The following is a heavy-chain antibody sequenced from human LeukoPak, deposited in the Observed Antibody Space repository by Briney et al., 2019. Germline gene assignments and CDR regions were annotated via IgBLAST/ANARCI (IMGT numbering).Heavy chain of an antibody. J-gene: IGHJ4*02. V-gene: IGHV1-3*01. CDR2: INADKGDT. CDR1: GYTLTELS. CDR3: ARDRSTIRGVAYFDY. Sequence: ASVKVSCKVSGYTLTELSMHWVRQAPGKGLEWMGWINADKGDTKYSQNFQGRVTITRDTSASTAYMELSSLRSEDTAVYYCARDRSTIRGVAYFDYWGQGTLVTVSS. D-gene: IGHD3-10*01.